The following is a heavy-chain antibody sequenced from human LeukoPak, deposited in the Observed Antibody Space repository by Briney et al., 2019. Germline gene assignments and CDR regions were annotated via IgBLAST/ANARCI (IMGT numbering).Heavy chain of an antibody. J-gene: IGHJ4*02. Sequence: PGGSLRLSCAASGFTFSSYGMHWVRQAPGKGLEWVAVIWYDGSNKYYADSVKGRFTISRDNSKSTLYLQMNSLRAEDTAVYYCARDRYYDILPDYWGQGTLVTVSS. CDR3: ARDRYYDILPDY. V-gene: IGHV3-33*01. CDR1: GFTFSSYG. D-gene: IGHD3-9*01. CDR2: IWYDGSNK.